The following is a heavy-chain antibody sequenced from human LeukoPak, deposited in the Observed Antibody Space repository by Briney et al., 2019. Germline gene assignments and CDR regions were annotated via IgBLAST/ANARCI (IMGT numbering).Heavy chain of an antibody. V-gene: IGHV4-39*01. CDR2: IYYSGRT. D-gene: IGHD3-22*01. CDR3: ARRRYYDSSGYLD. J-gene: IGHJ1*01. Sequence: PSGTLSLTCTVFGDSVSRSDSYWDWIRQPPGKGPEWIGTIYYSGRTYYSPSLKSRVTISVDTSNNQFSLNLSSVTAADTALYFCARRRYYDSSGYLDWGQGTLVTVSS. CDR1: GDSVSRSDSY.